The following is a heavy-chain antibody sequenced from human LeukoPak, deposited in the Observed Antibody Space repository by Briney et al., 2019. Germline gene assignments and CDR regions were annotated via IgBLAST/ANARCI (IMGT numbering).Heavy chain of an antibody. V-gene: IGHV3-9*01. CDR1: GFTFDDYA. D-gene: IGHD5-24*01. CDR2: ITWNRDKI. CDR3: ASPARPGMATMHMDV. Sequence: GGSLRLSCTVSGFTFDDYAMHWVRHTPGKGLEWVSGITWNRDKIGYGDSVKGRFTISRDNVKNVLYLQMNSLRAEDTAVYYCASPARPGMATMHMDVWGKGTTVTVSS. J-gene: IGHJ6*03.